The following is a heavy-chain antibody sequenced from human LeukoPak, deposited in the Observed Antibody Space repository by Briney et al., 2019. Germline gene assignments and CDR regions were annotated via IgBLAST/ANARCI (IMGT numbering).Heavy chain of an antibody. CDR3: ARTGTYGDYAEY. Sequence: SETLSFTCTVSGGSISSYYWSWIRQPPGKGLEWIGYIYYSGSTNYNPSLKSRVTISADTSKNQFSLKLSSVTAADTAVYYCARTGTYGDYAEYWGQGTLVTVS. V-gene: IGHV4-59*01. D-gene: IGHD4-17*01. CDR1: GGSISSYY. CDR2: IYYSGST. J-gene: IGHJ4*02.